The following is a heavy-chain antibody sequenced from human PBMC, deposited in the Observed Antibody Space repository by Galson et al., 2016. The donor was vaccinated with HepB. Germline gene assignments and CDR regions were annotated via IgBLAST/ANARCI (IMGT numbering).Heavy chain of an antibody. Sequence: PALVKPTQTLTLTCTFSGFSLSTRGICVTWIRQPPGKALEWLARIDWDDDKYYNTSLKTRLTISKDTSKNQVVLSMTSVGPVDTGTYYCARILSGVLHTNAGYLDSWGPGTVVTVSS. CDR1: GFSLSTRGIC. V-gene: IGHV2-70*11. CDR2: IDWDDDK. CDR3: ARILSGVLHTNAGYLDS. J-gene: IGHJ4*02. D-gene: IGHD2-8*01.